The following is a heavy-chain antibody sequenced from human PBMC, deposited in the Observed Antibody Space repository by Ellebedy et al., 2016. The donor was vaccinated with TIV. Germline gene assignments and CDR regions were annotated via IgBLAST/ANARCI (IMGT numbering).Heavy chain of an antibody. CDR2: IYRGADGGDT. CDR1: GFSVSSNY. D-gene: IGHD4-23*01. V-gene: IGHV3-53*01. Sequence: GESLKISCAASGFSVSSNYMNWVRQAPGKGLEWVSVIYRGADGGDTYYADSVKGRFIISRENSTNTLYLQMNSLRAEDKAVYFCVRDAAGNGGKLEYWGQGALVTVSS. CDR3: VRDAAGNGGKLEY. J-gene: IGHJ4*02.